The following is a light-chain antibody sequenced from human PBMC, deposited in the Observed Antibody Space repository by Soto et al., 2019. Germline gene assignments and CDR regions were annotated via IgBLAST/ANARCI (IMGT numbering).Light chain of an antibody. Sequence: EIVLTQSPATLSLSPGERATLSCRASQSVAYTYLAWFQQKPGQAPRLLIFGASGRATGIPDRFSGSGSGTDFTLTISRLEPEDFAVYYCQQYGSLSWTFGQGTKVDVK. CDR3: QQYGSLSWT. J-gene: IGKJ1*01. CDR2: GAS. CDR1: QSVAYTY. V-gene: IGKV3-20*01.